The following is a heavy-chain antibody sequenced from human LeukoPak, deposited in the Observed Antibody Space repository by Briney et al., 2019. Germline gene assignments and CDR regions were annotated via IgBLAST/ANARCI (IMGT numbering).Heavy chain of an antibody. Sequence: GASVKVSCKASGYTFTSCDINWVRQATGQGLEWMRWMNPNSGNTGYAQKFQGRVTMTRNTSISTAYMELSSLRSEDTAVYYCARGRGKIHYYYGMDVWGQGTTVTVSS. CDR2: MNPNSGNT. D-gene: IGHD3-16*01. CDR3: ARGRGKIHYYYGMDV. CDR1: GYTFTSCD. V-gene: IGHV1-8*01. J-gene: IGHJ6*02.